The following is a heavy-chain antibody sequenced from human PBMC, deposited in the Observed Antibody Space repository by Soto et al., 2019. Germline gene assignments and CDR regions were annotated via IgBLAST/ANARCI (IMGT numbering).Heavy chain of an antibody. CDR3: ARRGNYYGSGSYQNWFDP. J-gene: IGHJ5*02. D-gene: IGHD3-10*01. Sequence: PSETLSLTCTVSGVSISSSSYYWGWIRQPPGQGLEWIGDIYYSGSTYYNPSLKSRLSISVDTSKNQFSLKLSSVTAADTALYYCARRGNYYGSGSYQNWFDPWGQGTLVTVSS. CDR2: IYYSGST. V-gene: IGHV4-39*01. CDR1: GVSISSSSYY.